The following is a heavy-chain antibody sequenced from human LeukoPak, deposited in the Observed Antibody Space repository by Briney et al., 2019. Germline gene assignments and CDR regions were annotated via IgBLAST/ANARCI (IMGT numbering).Heavy chain of an antibody. D-gene: IGHD3-22*01. V-gene: IGHV3-30*03. J-gene: IGHJ4*02. CDR2: ISYDGSNK. Sequence: GGSLRLSCAASGFTFSSYGMPWVRQAPGKGLEWVAVISYDGSNKYYADSVKGRFTISRDNSKNTLYLQMNSLRAEDTAVYYCASDHYYDSSGYVHWGQGTPVTVSS. CDR3: ASDHYYDSSGYVH. CDR1: GFTFSSYG.